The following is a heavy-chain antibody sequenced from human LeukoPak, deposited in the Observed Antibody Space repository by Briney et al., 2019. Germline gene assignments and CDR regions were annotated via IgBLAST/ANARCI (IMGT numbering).Heavy chain of an antibody. CDR3: ANEGYYDSSGYFGDY. J-gene: IGHJ4*02. Sequence: GGSLRLSYAASGFTFSSYAMSWVRQAPGKGLEWVSAISGSGGSTYYADSVKGRFTISRDNSKNTLYLQMNSLRAEDTAVYYCANEGYYDSSGYFGDYWGQGTLVTVSS. CDR1: GFTFSSYA. V-gene: IGHV3-23*01. CDR2: ISGSGGST. D-gene: IGHD3-22*01.